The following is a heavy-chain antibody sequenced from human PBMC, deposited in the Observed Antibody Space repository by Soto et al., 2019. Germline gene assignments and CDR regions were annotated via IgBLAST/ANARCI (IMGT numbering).Heavy chain of an antibody. D-gene: IGHD3-22*01. CDR1: GFTFSSYG. Sequence: PGGSLRLSCAASGFTFSSYGMHWVRQAPGKGLEWVAVISYDGSNKYYADSVKGRFTISRDNSKNTLYLQMNSLRAEDTAVYYCARVLNYYDSSGYPIDYWGQGTLVTVSS. V-gene: IGHV3-30*03. J-gene: IGHJ4*02. CDR3: ARVLNYYDSSGYPIDY. CDR2: ISYDGSNK.